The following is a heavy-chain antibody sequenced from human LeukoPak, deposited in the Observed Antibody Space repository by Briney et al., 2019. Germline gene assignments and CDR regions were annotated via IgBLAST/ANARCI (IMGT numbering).Heavy chain of an antibody. J-gene: IGHJ4*02. D-gene: IGHD1-26*01. CDR3: ARERQITGTYYPYDY. CDR2: IYAGGST. CDR1: GFIVSNNY. Sequence: GGSLRLSCAASGFIVSNNYVSWVRQAPGKGLEWVSSIYAGGSTYYADSVKGRFTISRDNSKNTVFLQMNSLRAEDTAVYYCARERQITGTYYPYDYWGQGTLVTVSS. V-gene: IGHV3-66*01.